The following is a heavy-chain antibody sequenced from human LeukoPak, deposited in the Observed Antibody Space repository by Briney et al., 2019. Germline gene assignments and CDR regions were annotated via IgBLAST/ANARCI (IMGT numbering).Heavy chain of an antibody. D-gene: IGHD5-12*01. J-gene: IGHJ6*02. CDR1: GGSIGSYY. CDR3: ARDHVATTPTYYYYYGMDV. CDR2: IYYSGST. V-gene: IGHV4-59*01. Sequence: SETLSLTCTVSGGSIGSYYWSWIRQPPGKGLEWIGYIYYSGSTNYNPSLKSRVTISVDTSKNQFSLKLSSVTAADTAVYYCARDHVATTPTYYYYYGMDVWGQGTTVTVSS.